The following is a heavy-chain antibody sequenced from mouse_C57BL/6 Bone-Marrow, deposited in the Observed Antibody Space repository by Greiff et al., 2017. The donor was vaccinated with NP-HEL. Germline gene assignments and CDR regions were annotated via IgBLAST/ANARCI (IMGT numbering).Heavy chain of an antibody. D-gene: IGHD2-5*01. CDR1: GYTFTSYW. Sequence: VQLQQPGAELVMPGASVKLSCKASGYTFTSYWMHWVKQRPGQGLEWIGEIDPSDSYTNYNQKFKGKSTLTVDKSSSTAYMQLSSLTSEDSAVYYCATQVYSNYVAYWGQGTLVTVSA. V-gene: IGHV1-69*01. CDR3: ATQVYSNYVAY. CDR2: IDPSDSYT. J-gene: IGHJ3*01.